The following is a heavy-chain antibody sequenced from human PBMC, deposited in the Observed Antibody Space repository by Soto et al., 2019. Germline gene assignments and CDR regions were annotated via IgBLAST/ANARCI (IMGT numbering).Heavy chain of an antibody. V-gene: IGHV4-34*01. Sequence: QVQLQQWGAGLLKPSETLSLTCAAYGGSFSGYYWTWIRQPPGKGLEWIGEISHSGVTNYNPSLKSRVTMSVDTSKNQFSLNLGSVTAADTAVYYCTSGLNDYGDYDNWFDPWGQGTLVTVSS. J-gene: IGHJ5*02. CDR3: TSGLNDYGDYDNWFDP. D-gene: IGHD4-17*01. CDR1: GGSFSGYY. CDR2: ISHSGVT.